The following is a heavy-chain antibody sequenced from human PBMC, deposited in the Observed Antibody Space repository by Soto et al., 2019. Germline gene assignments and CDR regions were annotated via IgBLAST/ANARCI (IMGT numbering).Heavy chain of an antibody. CDR3: ARDPHNTGWGYFDY. CDR1: GFTFSSKA. J-gene: IGHJ4*02. Sequence: QVQLMESGGGVVQPGRSLRLACEASGFTFSSKAIHWVRQAPGKGLEWVAIMWSDGSKQFYAESVKGRFTISRDNSKNTLYLQMDSLRVEDTAVYYCARDPHNTGWGYFDYWGQGALVTVSS. V-gene: IGHV3-33*01. D-gene: IGHD6-19*01. CDR2: MWSDGSKQ.